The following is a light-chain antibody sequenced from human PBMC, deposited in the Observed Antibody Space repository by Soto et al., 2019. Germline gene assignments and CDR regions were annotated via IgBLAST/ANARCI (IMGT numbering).Light chain of an antibody. CDR2: DAS. J-gene: IGKJ4*01. V-gene: IGKV3-11*01. CDR3: QQRSSWPLT. Sequence: EIVLTQSPATLSLSPGERATLSCRASQSVSNSLVWYQQKAGQAPRLLIYDASNRATGIPTRFIGSGSGTDFTLTISSLQTEDCAVYYCQQRSSWPLTFGGGTRVEIK. CDR1: QSVSNS.